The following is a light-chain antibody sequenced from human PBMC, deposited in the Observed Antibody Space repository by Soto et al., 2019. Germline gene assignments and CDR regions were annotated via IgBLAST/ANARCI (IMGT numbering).Light chain of an antibody. CDR1: QSLSSW. V-gene: IGKV1-5*03. CDR2: KAS. J-gene: IGKJ1*01. CDR3: LQYNSYPWA. Sequence: DIQMTQSPSTLSASVGDRVTITCRASQSLSSWLAWYQQKPGKAPKLLIYKASSLESGVPSRFSGSGSGTEFTLTISSLQPDDFATYYCLQYNSYPWAFGQGTKVEIQ.